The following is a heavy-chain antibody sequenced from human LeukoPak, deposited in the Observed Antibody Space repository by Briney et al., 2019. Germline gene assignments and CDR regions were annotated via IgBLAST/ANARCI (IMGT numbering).Heavy chain of an antibody. J-gene: IGHJ4*02. CDR2: IYYSGST. V-gene: IGHV4-59*01. CDR3: ARVTGYMTEDYFDY. D-gene: IGHD6-13*01. Sequence: SETPSLTCTVSGGSINSYYWSWIRQPPGRGLEWIGYIYYSGSTNYNPSLKSRVTISVDTSKNQFPLRLSSVTAADTAVYYCARVTGYMTEDYFDYWGQGTLITVSS. CDR1: GGSINSYY.